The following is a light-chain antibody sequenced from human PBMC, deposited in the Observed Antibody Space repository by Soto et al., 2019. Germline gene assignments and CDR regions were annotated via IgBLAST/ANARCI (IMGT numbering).Light chain of an antibody. V-gene: IGLV2-11*01. CDR1: SSDVGGYDY. Sequence: QSVLTQPRSVSGSPGQSVTISCTGTSSDVGGYDYVSWYQQHPGKAPKLMIFDVNRRPSGVPDRFSGSKSGNTASLAISGLQAEDEADYYCCSYAGSSTSVFGGGTKLTVL. J-gene: IGLJ2*01. CDR3: CSYAGSSTSV. CDR2: DVN.